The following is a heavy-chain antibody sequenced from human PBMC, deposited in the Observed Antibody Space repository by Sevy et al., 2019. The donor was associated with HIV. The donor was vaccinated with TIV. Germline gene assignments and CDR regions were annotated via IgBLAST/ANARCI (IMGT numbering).Heavy chain of an antibody. V-gene: IGHV4-59*02. D-gene: IGHD1-7*01. CDR3: AGDVAGTTNDY. CDR2: IYHSGST. J-gene: IGHJ4*02. Sequence: SETLSLTCTVSGGSVNSHYCSWIRQPPGKGLEWIGSIYHSGSTNYNPSLKSRVTMSLDTSKNQYSLRLTSVTAADTAVYYCAGDVAGTTNDYWGQGTLVTISS. CDR1: GGSVNSHY.